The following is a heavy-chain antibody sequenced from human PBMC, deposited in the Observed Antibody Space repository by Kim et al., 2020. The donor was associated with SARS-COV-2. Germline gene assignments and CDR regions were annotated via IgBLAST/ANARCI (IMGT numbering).Heavy chain of an antibody. CDR3: ASLETYPLASWSHSSAPNNWGL. CDR2: LKKDGTEP. D-gene: IGHD1-1*01. V-gene: IGHV3-7*01. Sequence: GGSLILSCAVSGFTASNYWMSWVRQAPGKGLEWVAMLKKDGTEPYYVDSVRGRFTISRDNARSSMLLQMNSLSAEDTAMYYCASLETYPLASWSHSSAPNNWGLWGQGTQVTVSS. J-gene: IGHJ4*02. CDR1: GFTASNYW.